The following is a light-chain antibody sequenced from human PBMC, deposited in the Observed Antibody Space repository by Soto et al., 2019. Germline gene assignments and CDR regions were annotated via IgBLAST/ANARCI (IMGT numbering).Light chain of an antibody. CDR3: QQYGNSWT. Sequence: EIVLTQSPGTLSLSPGERATRSCRASQSVSSNYLAWYQQKPGQAPRLLIYGASSRATGFPDRFSGSGSGTDFTLTISRLEPEDFAVYYCQQYGNSWTFGQGTKVDIK. CDR1: QSVSSNY. CDR2: GAS. J-gene: IGKJ1*01. V-gene: IGKV3-20*01.